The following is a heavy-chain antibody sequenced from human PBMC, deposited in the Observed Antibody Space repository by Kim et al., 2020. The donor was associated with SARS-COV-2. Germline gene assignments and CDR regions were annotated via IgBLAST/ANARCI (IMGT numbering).Heavy chain of an antibody. D-gene: IGHD3-10*01. J-gene: IGHJ4*02. CDR1: GYTFTSYG. V-gene: IGHV1-18*01. CDR3: ARGPMVRGVMMGGGDY. CDR2: ISAYNGNT. Sequence: ASVKVSCKASGYTFTSYGISWVRQAPGQGLEWMGWISAYNGNTNYAQKLQGRVTMTTDTSTSTAYMELRSLRSDDTAVYYCARGPMVRGVMMGGGDYWGQGTLVTVSS.